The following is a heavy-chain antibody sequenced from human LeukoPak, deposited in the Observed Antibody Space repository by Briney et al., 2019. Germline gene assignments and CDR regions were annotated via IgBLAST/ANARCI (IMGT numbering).Heavy chain of an antibody. J-gene: IGHJ6*03. D-gene: IGHD4-17*01. CDR1: GFTFSTSE. CDR3: ARDATTELGTVYMDV. Sequence: GGSLRLSCAASGFTFSTSEINWVRQAPGKGLEWLSHISTSGSSIHYADSVKGRFTISRDNAKSSLYLQMNSLRVEDTAVYYCARDATTELGTVYMDVWGKGTTVTISS. V-gene: IGHV3-48*03. CDR2: ISTSGSSI.